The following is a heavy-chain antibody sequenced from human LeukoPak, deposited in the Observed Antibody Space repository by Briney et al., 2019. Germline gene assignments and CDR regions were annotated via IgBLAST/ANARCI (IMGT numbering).Heavy chain of an antibody. D-gene: IGHD4-17*01. Sequence: PSETLSLTCAVYGGSFSGYYWSWIRQPPGKGLEWIGEINHSGSTNYNPSLKSRVTISVDTSKNQFSLKLSSVTAADTAVYYCARTRDYGDYIDYWGQGTLVTVSS. CDR3: ARTRDYGDYIDY. CDR1: GGSFSGYY. V-gene: IGHV4-34*01. CDR2: INHSGST. J-gene: IGHJ4*02.